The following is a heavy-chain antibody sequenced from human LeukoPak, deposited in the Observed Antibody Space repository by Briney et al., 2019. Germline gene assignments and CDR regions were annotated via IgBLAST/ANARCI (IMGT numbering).Heavy chain of an antibody. CDR2: ISSSGSTI. J-gene: IGHJ6*04. D-gene: IGHD3-10*02. Sequence: PGGSLRLSCAASGFTFSSYEMNWARQAPGKGLEWVSYISSSGSTIYYADSVKGRFTISRDNAKNSLYLQMNSLRAEDTAVYYCAELGITMIGGVWGKGTTVTIPS. V-gene: IGHV3-48*03. CDR1: GFTFSSYE. CDR3: AELGITMIGGV.